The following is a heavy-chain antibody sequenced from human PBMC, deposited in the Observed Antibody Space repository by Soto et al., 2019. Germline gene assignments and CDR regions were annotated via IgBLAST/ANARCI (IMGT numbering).Heavy chain of an antibody. V-gene: IGHV4-34*01. J-gene: IGHJ6*03. D-gene: IGHD2-15*01. CDR1: GGSFSGYY. CDR2: INHSGST. CDR3: ARDGRVVVAAKYMDV. Sequence: SETLSLTCAVYGGSFSGYYWSWIRQPPGKGLEWIGEINHSGSTNYNPSLKSRVTISVDTSKNQFSLKRSSVTAADTAVYYCARDGRVVVAAKYMDVWGKGTTVTVSS.